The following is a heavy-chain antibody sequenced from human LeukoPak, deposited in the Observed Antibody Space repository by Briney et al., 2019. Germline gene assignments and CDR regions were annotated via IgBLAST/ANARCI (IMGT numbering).Heavy chain of an antibody. CDR2: INHSGST. D-gene: IGHD1-26*01. CDR1: GGSFSGYY. CDR3: ARGPLVGATRGGLYYFYY. V-gene: IGHV4-34*01. Sequence: SETLSLTCTVYGGSFSGYYWSWIRQPPGKGLEWIGEINHSGSTNYNPSLKSRVTISVDTSKNQFSLKLSSVTAADTAVYYCARGPLVGATRGGLYYFYYWGKGTLVTVSS. J-gene: IGHJ4*02.